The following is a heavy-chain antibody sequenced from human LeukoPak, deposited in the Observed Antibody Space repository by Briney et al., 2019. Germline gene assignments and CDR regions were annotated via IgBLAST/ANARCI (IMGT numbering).Heavy chain of an antibody. V-gene: IGHV4-59*01. CDR2: IYYSGIS. D-gene: IGHD2-2*01. J-gene: IGHJ3*02. CDR1: GGSISSYY. CDR3: ARDRGCSSTSCYPDAVDI. Sequence: SETLSLTCTVSGGSISSYYWSWTRQPPGKGLEWIGYIYYSGISNYHPSLKSRVAISVDTSKNQFSLKLNSVTAADTAVYYCARDRGCSSTSCYPDAVDIWGQGTMVTVSS.